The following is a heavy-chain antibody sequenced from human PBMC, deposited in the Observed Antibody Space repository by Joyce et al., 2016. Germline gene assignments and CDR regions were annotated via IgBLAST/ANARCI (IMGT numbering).Heavy chain of an antibody. V-gene: IGHV1-2*02. J-gene: IGHJ4*02. CDR1: GFTITGYY. CDR3: AREGLPHGGFDY. CDR2: IKIGNGDT. Sequence: QVQLVQSGTEVKKLGASVKVSCKASGFTITGYYMHWVRQAPGQGLDMMGWIKIGNGDTHYTQTFQGRVTMTRDTSINTAYMEVTRLRSDDTAFYYCAREGLPHGGFDYWGLGTLVTVSS.